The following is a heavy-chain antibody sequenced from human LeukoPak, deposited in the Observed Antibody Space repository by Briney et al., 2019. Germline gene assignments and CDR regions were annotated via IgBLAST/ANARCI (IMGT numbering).Heavy chain of an antibody. CDR3: AKVLIVVAATRSYYFDY. CDR2: ISGSGGST. Sequence: PSETLSLTCTVSGGSISSYYWSWVRQAPGKGLEWVSAISGSGGSTYYADSVKGRFTISRDNSKNTLYLQMNSLRAEDTAVYYCAKVLIVVAATRSYYFDYWGQGTLVTVSS. D-gene: IGHD2-15*01. CDR1: GGSISSYY. J-gene: IGHJ4*02. V-gene: IGHV3-23*01.